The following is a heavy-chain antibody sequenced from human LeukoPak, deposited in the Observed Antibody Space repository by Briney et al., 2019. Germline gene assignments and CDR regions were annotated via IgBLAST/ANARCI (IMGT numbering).Heavy chain of an antibody. V-gene: IGHV1-2*04. J-gene: IGHJ6*02. CDR3: ARAPVLRFLEWSNGMDV. CDR2: INPNSGGT. D-gene: IGHD3-3*01. Sequence: GASVKVSCKASGYTFTSYDINWVRQAPGQGLEWMGWINPNSGGTNYAQKFQGWVTMTRDTSISTAYMELSRLRSDDTAVYYCARAPVLRFLEWSNGMDVRGQGTTVTVS. CDR1: GYTFTSYD.